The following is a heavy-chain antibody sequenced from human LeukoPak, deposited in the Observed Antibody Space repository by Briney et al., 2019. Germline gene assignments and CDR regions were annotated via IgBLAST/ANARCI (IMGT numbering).Heavy chain of an antibody. J-gene: IGHJ4*02. CDR2: INHSGST. CDR3: ARGVPLYYGSGRRTPFDY. V-gene: IGHV4-34*01. D-gene: IGHD3-10*01. CDR1: GGSFSGYY. Sequence: PSETLSLTCAVYGGSFSGYYWSWIRQPPGKGLEWIGEINHSGSTNYNPSLKSRVTISVDTSKNQFSLKLSSVTAADTAVYYCARGVPLYYGSGRRTPFDYWGQGTLVTVSS.